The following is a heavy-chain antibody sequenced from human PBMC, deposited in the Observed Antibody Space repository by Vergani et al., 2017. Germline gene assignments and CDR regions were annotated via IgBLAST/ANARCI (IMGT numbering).Heavy chain of an antibody. J-gene: IGHJ4*02. CDR2: IIPIFGTA. V-gene: IGHV1-69*01. CDR3: ASAIEMATTPSGFDY. Sequence: QVQLVQSGAEVKKPGSSVKVSCKASGGTFSSYAISWVRQAPGQGLEWMGGIIPIFGTANYAQKFQGRVTITADESPSTAYMELSSLRSEDTAVYYCASAIEMATTPSGFDYWGQGTLVTVSS. D-gene: IGHD5-24*01. CDR1: GGTFSSYA.